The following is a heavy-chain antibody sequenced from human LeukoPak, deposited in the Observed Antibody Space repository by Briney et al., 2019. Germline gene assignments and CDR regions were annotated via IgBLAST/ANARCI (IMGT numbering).Heavy chain of an antibody. CDR3: ARAAVAAY. J-gene: IGHJ4*02. D-gene: IGHD6-19*01. V-gene: IGHV4-34*01. Sequence: PSETLSLTCTVSGGSISSYYWSWIRQPPGKGLEWIGEINHSGSTNYNPSLKSRVTISVDTSKNQFSLKLSSVTAADTAVYYCARAAVAAYWGQGTLVTVSS. CDR1: GGSISSYY. CDR2: INHSGST.